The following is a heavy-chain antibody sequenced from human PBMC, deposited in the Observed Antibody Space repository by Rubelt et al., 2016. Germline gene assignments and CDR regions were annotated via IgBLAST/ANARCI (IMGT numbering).Heavy chain of an antibody. V-gene: IGHV1-3*01. CDR3: ARANHGDYEDY. CDR1: GYTFTNYG. Sequence: QVQLVQSGAEVKKPGASVKVSCKASGYTFTNYGMHWVRQAPGQRLEWMGWIDAGNGDTKYSQKLKDRVSITRDASANTAYMELSSLRSEETAVYYCARANHGDYEDYWGQGTLVTVSS. J-gene: IGHJ4*02. D-gene: IGHD4-17*01. CDR2: IDAGNGDT.